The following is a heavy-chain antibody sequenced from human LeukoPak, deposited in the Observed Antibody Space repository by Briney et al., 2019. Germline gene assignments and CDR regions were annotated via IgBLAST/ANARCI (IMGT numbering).Heavy chain of an antibody. CDR2: IFTSGST. CDR3: ARGAGGIIGYYYYYMDV. V-gene: IGHV4-4*07. J-gene: IGHJ6*03. Sequence: PSETLSLTCSVSGGSMTSDYWNWLRQPAGKGLEWIGRIFTSGSTNYNPSLKNRVTMSVDTSKNQFSLKLSSVTAADTAVYYCARGAGGIIGYYYYYMDVWGKGTTVTVSS. D-gene: IGHD3-16*02. CDR1: GGSMTSDY.